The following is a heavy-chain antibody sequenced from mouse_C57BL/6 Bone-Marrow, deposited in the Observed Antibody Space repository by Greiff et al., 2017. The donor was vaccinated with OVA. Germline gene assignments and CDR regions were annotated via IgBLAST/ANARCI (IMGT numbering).Heavy chain of an antibody. CDR1: GYTFTSYG. V-gene: IGHV1-81*01. D-gene: IGHD3-3*01. CDR3: ARSRGRYYAMDY. CDR2: IYPRSGNT. J-gene: IGHJ4*01. Sequence: QVQLQQSGAELARPGASVKLSCKASGYTFTSYGISWVKQRTGQGLEWIGEIYPRSGNTYYNEKFKGKATLTADKSSSTAYMELRSLTYEDSAVDVCARSRGRYYAMDYWGQGTSVTVSS.